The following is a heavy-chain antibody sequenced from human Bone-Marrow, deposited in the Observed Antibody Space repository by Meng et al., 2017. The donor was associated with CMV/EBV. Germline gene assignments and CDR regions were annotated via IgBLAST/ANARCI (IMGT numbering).Heavy chain of an antibody. CDR2: ISGSGGST. J-gene: IGHJ4*02. Sequence: GESLKISCAASGFTFSSYAMSWVRQAPGKGLEWVSAISGSGGSTYYADSVKGRFTISRDNSKNTLYLQMNSLRAEDTAVYYCAKGVLRVGAGTFDYWGQGTLVTVSS. CDR1: GFTFSSYA. D-gene: IGHD1-26*01. V-gene: IGHV3-23*01. CDR3: AKGVLRVGAGTFDY.